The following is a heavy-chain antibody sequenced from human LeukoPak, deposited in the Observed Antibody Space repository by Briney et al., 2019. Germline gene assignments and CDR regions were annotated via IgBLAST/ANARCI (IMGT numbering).Heavy chain of an antibody. J-gene: IGHJ4*02. Sequence: SETLSLTCTVSGGSISSYYWSWIRQPPGKGLEWIGYIYYSGSTNYNPSLKSRVTISVDTSKNQFSLKLSSVTAADTAVYYCARGRLYSSSWYTGLLYDYWGQGTLVTVSS. CDR3: ARGRLYSSSWYTGLLYDY. D-gene: IGHD6-13*01. CDR1: GGSISSYY. V-gene: IGHV4-59*08. CDR2: IYYSGST.